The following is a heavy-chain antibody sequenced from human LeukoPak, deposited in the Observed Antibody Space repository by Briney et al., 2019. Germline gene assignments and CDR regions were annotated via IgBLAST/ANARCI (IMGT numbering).Heavy chain of an antibody. CDR3: ARDSSKGSGWLY. Sequence: GGSLRLSCAASGFTFSSYGMHWVRQAPGKGLEWVAVIWYDGSNKYYADSVKGRFTISRDNSKNTLYLQMNSLRAEDTAVYYCARDSSKGSGWLYWGQGTLVTVSS. CDR2: IWYDGSNK. J-gene: IGHJ4*02. D-gene: IGHD6-19*01. V-gene: IGHV3-33*01. CDR1: GFTFSSYG.